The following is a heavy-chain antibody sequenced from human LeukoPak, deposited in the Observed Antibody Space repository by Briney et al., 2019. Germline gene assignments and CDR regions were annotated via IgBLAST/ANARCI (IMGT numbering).Heavy chain of an antibody. CDR1: GGSISSSSYY. Sequence: SETLSLTCTVSGGSISSSSYYWGWIRQPPGKGLEWIGSIYYSGSTYYNPSLKSRVTISVDTSKNQFSLKLSSVTAADTAVYYCARRVTMVRGVIIIAYYYYMDVWGKGTTVTISS. D-gene: IGHD3-10*01. V-gene: IGHV4-39*07. J-gene: IGHJ6*03. CDR3: ARRVTMVRGVIIIAYYYYMDV. CDR2: IYYSGST.